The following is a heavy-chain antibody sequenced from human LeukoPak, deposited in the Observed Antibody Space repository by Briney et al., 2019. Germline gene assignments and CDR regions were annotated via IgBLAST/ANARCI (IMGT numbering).Heavy chain of an antibody. V-gene: IGHV5-51*01. CDR1: GYRFTSSW. Sequence: GESLKIPCKGSGYRFTSSWIGWVRQMPGEGLGWVGIIYPGDSDTRYSPSFQGQVTISADKSISTAYLQWSSLKASDTAMYYCARPYSQGVTKGFDYWGQGTLVTVSS. J-gene: IGHJ4*02. CDR2: IYPGDSDT. CDR3: ARPYSQGVTKGFDY. D-gene: IGHD4-17*01.